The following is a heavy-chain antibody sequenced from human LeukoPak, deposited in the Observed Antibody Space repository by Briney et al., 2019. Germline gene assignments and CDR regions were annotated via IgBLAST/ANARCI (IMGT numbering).Heavy chain of an antibody. Sequence: GGSLRLSCAASGFTFGSYDMSWVRQAPGKGLEWVSGISASGGSTYSGDSVKGRFTISRDNTKNTLYLQMNSLRAEDTAVYCCATSAGSSGWEAFDSWGQGALVTVSS. V-gene: IGHV3-23*01. CDR3: ATSAGSSGWEAFDS. D-gene: IGHD6-19*01. CDR2: ISASGGST. J-gene: IGHJ4*02. CDR1: GFTFGSYD.